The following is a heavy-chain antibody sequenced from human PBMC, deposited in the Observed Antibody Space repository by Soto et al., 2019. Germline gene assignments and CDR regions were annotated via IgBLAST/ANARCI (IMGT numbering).Heavy chain of an antibody. V-gene: IGHV1-69*13. CDR3: ARAYYDFWSRYSTPAFDYYYGMDV. CDR2: IIPIFGTA. D-gene: IGHD3-3*01. Sequence: SVKVSCKASGYTFTSYGISWVRQAPGQGLKRMGGIIPIFGTANYAQKFQGRVTITADESTSTAYMELSSLRSEDTAVYYCARAYYDFWSRYSTPAFDYYYGMDVWGQGTTGTVSS. CDR1: GYTFTSYG. J-gene: IGHJ6*01.